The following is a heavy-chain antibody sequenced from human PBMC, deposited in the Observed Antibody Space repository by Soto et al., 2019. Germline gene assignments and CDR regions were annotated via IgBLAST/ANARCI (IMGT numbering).Heavy chain of an antibody. CDR3: AHSPYYEFWSGPGGAYAFDI. CDR1: GFSLSTSGVG. Sequence: QITLKESGPTLVKPTQTLTLTCTFSGFSLSTSGVGVGWIRQPPGKALEWLALIYWDDDKRYSPSLKSRLTINKETSKNQVVLTMTNMDPVDTATYYCAHSPYYEFWSGPGGAYAFDIWGQGTMVTVSS. CDR2: IYWDDDK. V-gene: IGHV2-5*02. J-gene: IGHJ3*02. D-gene: IGHD3-3*01.